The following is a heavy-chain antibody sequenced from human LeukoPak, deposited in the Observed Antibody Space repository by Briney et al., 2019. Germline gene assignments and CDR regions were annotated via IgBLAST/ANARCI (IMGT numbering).Heavy chain of an antibody. J-gene: IGHJ4*02. CDR1: GFTFNNYW. D-gene: IGHD6-13*01. CDR2: IKQDGSEK. CDR3: ARDSGGYSSSWYRPDFPDY. V-gene: IGHV3-7*01. Sequence: GGSLRLSCAASGFTFNNYWMTWVRQAPGMGLEWVANIKQDGSEKYYVDSVKGRFTISRDIAKNSLYLQMNSLRAEDTAVYYCARDSGGYSSSWYRPDFPDYWGQGTLVTVSS.